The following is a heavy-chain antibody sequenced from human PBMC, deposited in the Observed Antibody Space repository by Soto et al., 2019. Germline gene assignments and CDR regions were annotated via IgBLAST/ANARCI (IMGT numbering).Heavy chain of an antibody. CDR3: AKKLGYSNSRGYYPGAFDY. J-gene: IGHJ4*02. V-gene: IGHV3-23*01. CDR2: LSSSGGNT. Sequence: EVQLLESGGDLVQPGGSLRLSCAASGFTFGTYAMAWVRQAPGRGLEWVSALSSSGGNTYYVDSVKGRFTISRDNSKNTLYLQINSLRAEDTAVYYCAKKLGYSNSRGYYPGAFDYWGQGTPVTVSS. D-gene: IGHD3-22*01. CDR1: GFTFGTYA.